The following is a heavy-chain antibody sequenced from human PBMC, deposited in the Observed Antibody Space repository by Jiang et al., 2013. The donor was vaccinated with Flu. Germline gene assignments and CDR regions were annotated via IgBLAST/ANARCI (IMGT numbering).Heavy chain of an antibody. J-gene: IGHJ4*02. Sequence: VQLVESGGGLGQPGGSLKLSCATSGFTFSNYWMSWVRQAPGKGLEWVANIKEDGSDKYYVDSVKGRFTISRDNAKNSLYLQMNNLRAEDTAVYYCAKDLTVFXGGDCQLFDYWGQGTLVTVSS. D-gene: IGHD2-21*01. CDR3: AKDLTVFXGGDCQLFDY. CDR1: GFTFSNYW. V-gene: IGHV3-7*01. CDR2: IKEDGSDK.